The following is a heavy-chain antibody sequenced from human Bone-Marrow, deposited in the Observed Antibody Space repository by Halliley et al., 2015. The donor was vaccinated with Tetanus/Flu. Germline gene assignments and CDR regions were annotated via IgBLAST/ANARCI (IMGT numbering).Heavy chain of an antibody. CDR2: ISSDGSTE. D-gene: IGHD5-12*01. CDR3: AREQADRYGGYLLEGGAFGC. CDR1: GFTLSTYS. Sequence: SLRLSCAASGFTLSTYSMHWVRQAPGKGLEWVALISSDGSTEFYADSVKGRFTISRDNSKNTLFLQMNSLRGGDTAVYYCAREQADRYGGYLLEGGAFGCWGPGVLVSVAS. V-gene: IGHV3-30-3*01. J-gene: IGHJ1*01.